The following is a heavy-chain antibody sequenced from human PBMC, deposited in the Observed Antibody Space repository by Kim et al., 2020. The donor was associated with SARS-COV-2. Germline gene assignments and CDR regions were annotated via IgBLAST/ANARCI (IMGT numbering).Heavy chain of an antibody. V-gene: IGHV3-23*01. CDR1: GFTFSNYD. CDR2: ITGDGDTT. CDR3: AKHYVRTHDY. D-gene: IGHD3-16*01. Sequence: GGSLRLSCAASGFTFSNYDMSWVRQAPGKGLEWVSAITGDGDTTFYADSVKGRFTVSRDNSKNTLFLQMNNLRAEDTAVYYCAKHYVRTHDYWGQGTLVTVSS. J-gene: IGHJ4*02.